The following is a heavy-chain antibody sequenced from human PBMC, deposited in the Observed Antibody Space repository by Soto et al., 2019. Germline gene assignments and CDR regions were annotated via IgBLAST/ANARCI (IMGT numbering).Heavy chain of an antibody. CDR3: ARGLLYYDFWSGCSQLDV. Sequence: EVQLVESGGGLVQPGGSLRLSCAASGFTFSSYWMHWVRQAPGKGLVWVSRINSDGSSTSYADSVKGRFTISRDNAKNTLFLQMKGLRAEDTDVYYCARGLLYYDFWSGCSQLDVWGKGTPVTVSS. CDR1: GFTFSSYW. V-gene: IGHV3-74*01. D-gene: IGHD3-3*01. CDR2: INSDGSST. J-gene: IGHJ6*04.